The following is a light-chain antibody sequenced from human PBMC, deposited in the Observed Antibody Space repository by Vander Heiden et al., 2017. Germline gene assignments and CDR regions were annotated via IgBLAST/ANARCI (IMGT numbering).Light chain of an antibody. CDR1: SRDIGGYDH. J-gene: IGLJ1*01. CDR3: SSYLVTGDYV. CDR2: DVT. V-gene: IGLV2-8*01. Sequence: QSALTQSPSSSGSPGQSATIPCTGTSRDIGGYDHVSWYKWHPGKAPKLISYDVTKRPSGVPDRCSGSKSGNTAALTVSGLQAEDEADYFCSSYLVTGDYVFGTGTKVTVL.